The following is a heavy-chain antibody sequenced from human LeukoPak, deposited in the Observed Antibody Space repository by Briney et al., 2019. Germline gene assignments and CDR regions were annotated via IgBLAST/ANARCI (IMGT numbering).Heavy chain of an antibody. Sequence: SETLSLTCTVSGGSIRSYCWSWTRQPPGKGLEWIGYMYYSGSSNYNPSLKSRVTIVVDTSKNRFSLNLSSVTAADTAVYYCARHIGSSWLDAFDIWGQGTMVTVSS. CDR2: MYYSGSS. CDR1: GGSIRSYC. J-gene: IGHJ3*02. D-gene: IGHD6-13*01. CDR3: ARHIGSSWLDAFDI. V-gene: IGHV4-59*08.